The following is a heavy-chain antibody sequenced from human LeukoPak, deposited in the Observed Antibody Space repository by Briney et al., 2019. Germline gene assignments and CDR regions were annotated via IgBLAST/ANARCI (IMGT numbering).Heavy chain of an antibody. Sequence: GGSLRLSCAASGFTFSSYSMNWVRQAPGKGLEWVSSISSSSSNIYYADSVKGRFTISRYNAKNSLYLQMNGVRAEDTAVYYCARVKDISYLDVWGKGTMVTVSS. CDR3: ARVKDISYLDV. CDR2: ISSSSSNI. CDR1: GFTFSSYS. V-gene: IGHV3-21*01. J-gene: IGHJ6*03.